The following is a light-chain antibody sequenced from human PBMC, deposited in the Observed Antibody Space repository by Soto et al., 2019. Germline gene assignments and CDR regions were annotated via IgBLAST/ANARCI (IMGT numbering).Light chain of an antibody. CDR1: QDISNY. CDR2: DAS. J-gene: IGKJ2*01. V-gene: IGKV1-33*01. CDR3: QQYDNTPYT. Sequence: DIPMTQSPSSLSASVGDRVTITCQASQDISNYLNWYQQKPGKAPKLLIYDASNLETGVPSRFSGSGSGTDFTFTISSLQPEDIATYYCQQYDNTPYTFGQGTKREIK.